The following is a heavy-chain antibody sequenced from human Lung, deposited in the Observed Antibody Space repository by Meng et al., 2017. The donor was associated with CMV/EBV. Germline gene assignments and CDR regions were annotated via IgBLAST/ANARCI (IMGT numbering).Heavy chain of an antibody. V-gene: IGHV3-30-3*01. D-gene: IGHD3-3*01. CDR2: ISYDGSSK. CDR3: ARDLERGRFLEWLSSFDS. J-gene: IGHJ4*02. CDR1: GFTFSSYA. Sequence: GESLKISCEVSGFTFSSYAMHWVRQAPGKGLEWVAVISYDGSSKYYADSVKGRFTISRDNSKNTLYLQMNSLRAEDTAVYYCARDLERGRFLEWLSSFDSXGQGXLVTVSS.